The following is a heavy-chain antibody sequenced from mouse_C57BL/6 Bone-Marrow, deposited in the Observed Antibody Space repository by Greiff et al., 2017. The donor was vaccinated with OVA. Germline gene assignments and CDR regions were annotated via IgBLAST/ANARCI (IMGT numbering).Heavy chain of an antibody. CDR1: GYTFTSYW. J-gene: IGHJ2*01. D-gene: IGHD1-1*01. V-gene: IGHV1-64*01. Sequence: VKLQQSGAELVKPGASVKLSCKASGYTFTSYWMHWVKQRPGQGLEWIGMIHPNSGSTNYNEKFKSKATLTVDKSSSTAYMQLRSLTSEDSAVYYSASPTGVARGYFDYWGQGTTLTVSS. CDR2: IHPNSGST. CDR3: ASPTGVARGYFDY.